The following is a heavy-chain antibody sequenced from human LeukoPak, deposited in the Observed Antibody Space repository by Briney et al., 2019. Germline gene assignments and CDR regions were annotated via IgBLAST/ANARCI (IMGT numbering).Heavy chain of an antibody. CDR1: GDTFSSYA. CDR3: ARDSGSNSGGYFDY. V-gene: IGHV1-69*04. J-gene: IGHJ4*02. D-gene: IGHD4-23*01. CDR2: IIPILDIV. Sequence: GASVKVSCKASGDTFSSYAINWVRQAPGQGLEWMGRIIPILDIVNYAQKFQGRVTITADKSTKTAYIELSSLRSEDTAVYYCARDSGSNSGGYFDYWGQGTLVTVSS.